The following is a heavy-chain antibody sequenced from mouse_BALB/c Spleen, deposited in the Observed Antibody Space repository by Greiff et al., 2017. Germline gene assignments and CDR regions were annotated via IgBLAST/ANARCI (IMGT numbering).Heavy chain of an antibody. J-gene: IGHJ4*01. CDR1: GFNIKDTY. D-gene: IGHD2-2*01. CDR2: IDPANGNT. Sequence: VQLKQSGAELVKPGASVKLSCTASGFNIKDTYMHWVKQRPEQGLEWIGRIDPANGNTKYDPKFQGKATITADTSSNTAYLQLSSLTSEDTAVYYCARGVWLRPYAMDNGGKGTSVTVSS. CDR3: ARGVWLRPYAMDN. V-gene: IGHV14-3*02.